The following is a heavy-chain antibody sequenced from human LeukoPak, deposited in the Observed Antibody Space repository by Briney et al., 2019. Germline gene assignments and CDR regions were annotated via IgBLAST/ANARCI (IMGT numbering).Heavy chain of an antibody. Sequence: GGSLRLSCAASGFTFSSYGMHWVRQAPGKGLEWVAVISYDGSNKYYADSVKGRFTISRDNSKNTLYLQMNSLRAEDTAVYYCAKDKQDVWGQGTMVTVSS. CDR3: AKDKQDV. CDR1: GFTFSSYG. J-gene: IGHJ6*02. V-gene: IGHV3-30*18. CDR2: ISYDGSNK.